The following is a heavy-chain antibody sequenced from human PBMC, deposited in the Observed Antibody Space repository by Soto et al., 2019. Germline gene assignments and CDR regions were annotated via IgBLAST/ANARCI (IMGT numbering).Heavy chain of an antibody. CDR3: ARYGDYLYYFDY. V-gene: IGHV3-53*01. CDR1: GFTVSSNY. D-gene: IGHD4-17*01. J-gene: IGHJ4*02. CDR2: IYSGGGT. Sequence: ETLSLSCAASGFTVSSNYMSWVRQAPGKGLEWVSVIYSGGGTYYADSVKGRFTISRDNSKNTLYLQMNSLRAEDTAVYYCARYGDYLYYFDYWGQGTLVTVSS.